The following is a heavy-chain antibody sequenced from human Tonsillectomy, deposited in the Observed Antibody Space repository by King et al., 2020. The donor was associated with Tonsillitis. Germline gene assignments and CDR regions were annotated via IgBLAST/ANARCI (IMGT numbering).Heavy chain of an antibody. V-gene: IGHV4-59*01. Sequence: QLQESGPGLVKPSETLSLTCTVSGGSISSYYWSWIRQPPGKGLEWIGYIYYSGSTNYNPSLKSRVTISVDTSKNQFSLKLSSVTAADTAVYYCARDVDVIVGATLYGWFDPWGQGPLLTVSS. CDR3: ARDVDVIVGATLYGWFDP. J-gene: IGHJ5*02. D-gene: IGHD1-26*01. CDR1: GGSISSYY. CDR2: IYYSGST.